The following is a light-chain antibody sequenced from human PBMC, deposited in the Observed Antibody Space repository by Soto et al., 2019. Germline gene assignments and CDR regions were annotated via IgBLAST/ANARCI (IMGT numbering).Light chain of an antibody. V-gene: IGKV1-39*01. J-gene: IGKJ1*01. CDR2: EAS. Sequence: DIRMTQSPSSLSASVGDRVTITCRGSQSIDTRLNWYQRHPGKAPIALIYEASNLQSGVPSRFSGSGSGTDFTLTISGLQPDDSATYYCHQTYSPPDTFGQGTKVDIK. CDR1: QSIDTR. CDR3: HQTYSPPDT.